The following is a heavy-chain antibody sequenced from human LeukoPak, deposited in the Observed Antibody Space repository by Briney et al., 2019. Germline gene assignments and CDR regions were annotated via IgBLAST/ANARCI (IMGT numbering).Heavy chain of an antibody. D-gene: IGHD1-26*01. CDR2: ISAYNGNT. CDR3: ASGFSGSYSAFDY. Sequence: ASVKVSCKASGYTFTGYYMHWVRQAPGQGLEWMGWISAYNGNTNYAQKLQGRVTMTTDTSTGTAYMELRSLRSDDTAVYYCASGFSGSYSAFDYWGQGTLVTVSS. V-gene: IGHV1-18*04. CDR1: GYTFTGYY. J-gene: IGHJ4*02.